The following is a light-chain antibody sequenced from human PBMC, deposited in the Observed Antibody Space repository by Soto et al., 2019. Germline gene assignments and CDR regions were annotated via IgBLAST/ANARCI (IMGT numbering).Light chain of an antibody. V-gene: IGLV4-69*01. Sequence: QPVLTQSPSASASLGASVKLTCTLRSGHSSYAIAWHQQQPEKGPRYLMKLNSDGSHSKGDGIPDRFSGSSSGAERYLTISSLQSEDETDYYCQTWGTGPWVFGGGTKLTVL. CDR1: SGHSSYA. CDR3: QTWGTGPWV. J-gene: IGLJ3*02. CDR2: LNSDGSH.